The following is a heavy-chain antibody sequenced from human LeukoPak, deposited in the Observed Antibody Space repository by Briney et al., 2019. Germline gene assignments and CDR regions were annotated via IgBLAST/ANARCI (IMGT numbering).Heavy chain of an antibody. V-gene: IGHV1-69*13. CDR1: GGTFSSYA. J-gene: IGHJ4*02. D-gene: IGHD2-15*01. CDR2: INPIFGTA. Sequence: SVTVSCKASGGTFSSYAISWVRQAPGQGLEWMGGINPIFGTANYAQKFQGRVTITADESTSTAYMELSSLRCDGTAVYEFGRGSGGLFHFDCWGQGTLVTVSS. CDR3: GRGSGGLFHFDC.